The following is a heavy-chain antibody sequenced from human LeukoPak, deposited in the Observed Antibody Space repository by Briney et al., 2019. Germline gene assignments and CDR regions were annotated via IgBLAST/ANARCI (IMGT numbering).Heavy chain of an antibody. J-gene: IGHJ4*02. Sequence: SETLSLTCAVSGGPISSGGYSWSWIRQPPGKGLEWIGYIYHSGSTYYNPSLKSRVTISVDRSKNQFSLKLSSVTAADTAVYYCARGAYCGGDCYDVWGQGTLVTVSS. CDR3: ARGAYCGGDCYDV. V-gene: IGHV4-30-2*01. CDR2: IYHSGST. CDR1: GGPISSGGYS. D-gene: IGHD2-21*01.